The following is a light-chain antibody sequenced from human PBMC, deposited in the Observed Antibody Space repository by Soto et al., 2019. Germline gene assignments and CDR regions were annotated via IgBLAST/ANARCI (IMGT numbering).Light chain of an antibody. Sequence: LTQSEFCLSLSPAPRPFLPGKASPTASSNYLAWCQQRPGQAPRLLIYGASTRAAGIPDRFSGSGSGTDFTLTITRLEPEDSAVYFCQQYTGPPTTFGQGTRLEI. CDR2: GAS. CDR3: QQYTGPPTT. CDR1: PTASSNY. V-gene: IGKV3-20*01. J-gene: IGKJ5*01.